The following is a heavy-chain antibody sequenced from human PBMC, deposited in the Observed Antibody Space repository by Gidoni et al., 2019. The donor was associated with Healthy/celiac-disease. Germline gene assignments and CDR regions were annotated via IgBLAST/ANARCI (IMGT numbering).Heavy chain of an antibody. D-gene: IGHD3-10*01. CDR3: ARDGPIIWFGELPFDY. CDR1: GFTFSSYS. V-gene: IGHV3-21*01. J-gene: IGHJ4*02. Sequence: EVQLVASGGGLVKPGGSLRLSCASSGFTFSSYSMNWVRQAPGKGLEWVSSISSSSSYIYYADSVKGRFTISRDNAKNSLYLQMNSLRAEDTAVYYCARDGPIIWFGELPFDYWGQGTLVTVSS. CDR2: ISSSSSYI.